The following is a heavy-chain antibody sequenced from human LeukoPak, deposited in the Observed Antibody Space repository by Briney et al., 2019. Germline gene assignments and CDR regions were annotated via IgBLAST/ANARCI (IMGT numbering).Heavy chain of an antibody. V-gene: IGHV1-2*02. CDR3: ARDSGSITIFGVVIETWFDP. D-gene: IGHD3-3*01. CDR1: GYTFTGYY. J-gene: IGHJ5*02. CDR2: INPNSGGT. Sequence: GASVKVSCKASGYTFTGYYMHWVRQAPGQGLEWMGWINPNSGGTNYAQKFQGRVTMTRDTSISTAYMELSRLRSDDTAVYYCARDSGSITIFGVVIETWFDPWGQGTLVTVSS.